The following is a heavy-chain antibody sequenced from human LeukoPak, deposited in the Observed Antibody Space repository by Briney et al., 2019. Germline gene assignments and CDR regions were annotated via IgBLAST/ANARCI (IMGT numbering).Heavy chain of an antibody. CDR2: ISVSSSYI. V-gene: IGHV3-21*01. J-gene: IGHJ4*02. D-gene: IGHD2-2*01. CDR1: GFTFSTYT. CDR3: TRDGKDCSSTSCSADY. Sequence: GGSLRLSCAASGFTFSTYTMNWVRQAPGKGLEWVSSISVSSSYIYYAGSVKGRFTISRDNAKNSLYLQMNSLRVEDTAVYFCTRDGKDCSSTSCSADYWGQGTLVTVSS.